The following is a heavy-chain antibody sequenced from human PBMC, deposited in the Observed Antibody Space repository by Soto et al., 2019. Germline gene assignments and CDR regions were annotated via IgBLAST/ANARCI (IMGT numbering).Heavy chain of an antibody. CDR3: ARTPRSIAARVEYYYYYYMDV. CDR2: IYHSGST. J-gene: IGHJ6*03. V-gene: IGHV4-4*02. D-gene: IGHD6-6*01. Sequence: SETLSLTCAVSGGSISSSNWWSWVRQPPGKGLEWIGEIYHSGSTNYNPSLKSRVTISVDTSKNQFSLKLSSVTAADTAVYYCARTPRSIAARVEYYYYYYMDVWGKGTTVTVSS. CDR1: GGSISSSNW.